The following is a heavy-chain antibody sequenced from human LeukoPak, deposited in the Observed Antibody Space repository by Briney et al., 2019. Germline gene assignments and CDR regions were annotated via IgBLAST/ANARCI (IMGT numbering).Heavy chain of an antibody. CDR2: IYHSGTT. J-gene: IGHJ5*02. CDR3: VRVVVVSATLKDWFDP. CDR1: NGSISSTNW. Sequence: SGTLSLTCAVSNGSISSTNWWSWVRQSPGKGLEYIGEIYHSGTTNYNPSLKSRVTISLDKSKNHFSLKLTSVTAADTAVYYCVRVVVVSATLKDWFDPWGQGILVTVSS. D-gene: IGHD2-15*01. V-gene: IGHV4-4*02.